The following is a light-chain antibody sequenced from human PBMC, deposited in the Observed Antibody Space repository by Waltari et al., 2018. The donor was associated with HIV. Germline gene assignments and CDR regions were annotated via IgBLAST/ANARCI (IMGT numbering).Light chain of an antibody. J-gene: IGKJ1*01. V-gene: IGKV1-39*01. CDR1: QTISSY. CDR2: AAS. Sequence: DIQMTQPPSSLSASEVDIVTITCRASQTISSYLNWYQHKPGKAPKLLIYAASSLQSGVPSRFSGSGSGTDFTLTISSLQPEDFATYYCQQSYSIPWTFGQGTKVEIK. CDR3: QQSYSIPWT.